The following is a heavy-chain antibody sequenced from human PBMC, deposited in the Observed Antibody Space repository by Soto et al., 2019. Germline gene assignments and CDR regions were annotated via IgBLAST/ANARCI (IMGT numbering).Heavy chain of an antibody. CDR2: IYYSGST. J-gene: IGHJ5*02. CDR1: VGSIGSGGYY. D-gene: IGHD2-2*03. V-gene: IGHV4-31*03. Sequence: TLSLTCTVSVGSIGSGGYYWSWIRQHPGKGLEWIGYIYYSGSTYYNPSLKSRVTISVDTSKNQFSLKLSSVTAADTAVYYCARALLDIVVVPAAWWFDPWGQGTLVTVSS. CDR3: ARALLDIVVVPAAWWFDP.